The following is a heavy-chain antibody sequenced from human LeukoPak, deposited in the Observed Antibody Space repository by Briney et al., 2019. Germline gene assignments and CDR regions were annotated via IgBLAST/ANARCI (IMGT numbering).Heavy chain of an antibody. CDR1: GYTFTGYY. D-gene: IGHD3-10*01. CDR3: ARGTVMVRGVSPRYYFDY. J-gene: IGHJ4*02. CDR2: INPNSGGT. Sequence: ASVKVSCKASGYTFTGYYMHWVRQAPGQGLEWMGWINPNSGGTNYAQQFQGRVTMTRDTSISTAYMELSRLRSDDTAVYYCARGTVMVRGVSPRYYFDYWGQGTLVTVSS. V-gene: IGHV1-2*02.